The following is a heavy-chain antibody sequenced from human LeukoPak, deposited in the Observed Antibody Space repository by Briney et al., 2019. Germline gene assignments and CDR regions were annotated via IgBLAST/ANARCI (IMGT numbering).Heavy chain of an antibody. V-gene: IGHV3-21*01. D-gene: IGHD4-17*01. J-gene: IGHJ3*02. Sequence: PGGSLRLSCAASGFTFSSYSMNWVCQAPGKGLEWVSSISSSSSYIYYTDSVKGRFTISRDNSKNSLYMQMNSLTAEDTAVYYCARDRDYGDYVDSAFDIWGQGTMVTVSS. CDR3: ARDRDYGDYVDSAFDI. CDR2: ISSSSSYI. CDR1: GFTFSSYS.